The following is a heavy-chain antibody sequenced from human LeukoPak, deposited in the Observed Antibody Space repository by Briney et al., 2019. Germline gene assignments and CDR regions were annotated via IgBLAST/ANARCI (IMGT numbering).Heavy chain of an antibody. CDR2: IKEDDSEK. V-gene: IGHV3-7*01. CDR3: ARDYYYSVDY. Sequence: PGGSLRLSCAASGFTFSSYSMNWVRQAPGKGLEWVANIKEDDSEKNYVDSVKGRFTISRDNAKSTVYLQMNSLRAEDTAVYYCARDYYYSVDYWGQGTLVTVSS. D-gene: IGHD3-22*01. J-gene: IGHJ4*02. CDR1: GFTFSSYS.